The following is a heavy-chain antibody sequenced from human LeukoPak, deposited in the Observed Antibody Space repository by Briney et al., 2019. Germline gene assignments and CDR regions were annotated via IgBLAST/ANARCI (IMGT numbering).Heavy chain of an antibody. CDR1: GFTFSSYS. CDR2: ISSSSSYI. J-gene: IGHJ6*02. Sequence: GGSLRHSCAASGFTFSSYSMNWVRQAPGKGLEWVSSISSSSSYIYYADSVKGRFTISRDNAKNSLYLQMNSLRAEDTAVYYCASPGIAVAEYYYYGMDVWGQGTTVTVSS. CDR3: ASPGIAVAEYYYYGMDV. V-gene: IGHV3-21*01. D-gene: IGHD6-19*01.